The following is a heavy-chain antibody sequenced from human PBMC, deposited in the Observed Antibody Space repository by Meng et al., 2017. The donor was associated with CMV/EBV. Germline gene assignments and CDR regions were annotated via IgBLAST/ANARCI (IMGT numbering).Heavy chain of an antibody. J-gene: IGHJ5*02. CDR2: TYYRSKWYN. CDR3: AREEISITIFGVVIMYWFDP. V-gene: IGHV6-1*01. D-gene: IGHD3-3*01. CDR1: GDSVPSNSAA. Sequence: SQTLSLTCAISGDSVPSNSAAWNWIRQSPSRGLEWLGRTYYRSKWYNDYAVSVKSRITINPDTSKNQFSLQLNSVTPEDTAVYYCAREEISITIFGVVIMYWFDPWGQGTLVTVSS.